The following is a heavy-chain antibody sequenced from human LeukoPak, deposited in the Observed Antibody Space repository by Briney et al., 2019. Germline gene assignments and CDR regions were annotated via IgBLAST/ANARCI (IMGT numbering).Heavy chain of an antibody. CDR2: TNPSSSDT. CDR3: ARGVVYYRFDY. CDR1: GYTFTGYY. V-gene: IGHV1-2*02. J-gene: IGHJ4*02. D-gene: IGHD3-22*01. Sequence: ASVKVSCKASGYTFTGYYIHLVRQAPGQGLEWMGWTNPSSSDTNYAQKFQGRVTMTRDTSISTACMELSGLRSDDTAVYYCARGVVYYRFDYWGQGTLVTVSS.